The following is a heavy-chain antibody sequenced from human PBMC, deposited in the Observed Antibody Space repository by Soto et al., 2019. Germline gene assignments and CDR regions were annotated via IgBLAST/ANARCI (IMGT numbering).Heavy chain of an antibody. J-gene: IGHJ4*02. CDR3: ARVGATTGH. D-gene: IGHD1-26*01. CDR1: GFTFSGYW. Sequence: EVQLVESGGGLVQPGGSLRLSCAASGFTFSGYWMHWVRQVPGKGLVWVSRINSDGSITGYADSVKGRFTISRENAKNTLYLQMSNLRVEDTAVYFCARVGATTGHWGQGTLVTVSS. CDR2: INSDGSIT. V-gene: IGHV3-74*01.